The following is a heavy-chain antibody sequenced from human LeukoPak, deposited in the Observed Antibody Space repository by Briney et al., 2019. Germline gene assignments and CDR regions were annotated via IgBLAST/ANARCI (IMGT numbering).Heavy chain of an antibody. V-gene: IGHV4-34*01. CDR3: ARHKRGGQQPRWSPRDAFDF. J-gene: IGHJ3*01. CDR1: GGSFSDYL. CDR2: INHSGST. D-gene: IGHD6-13*01. Sequence: SETLSLTCAVYGGSFSDYLWNWIRQPPGRGLEWIGEINHSGSTNYNPSLKSRVTISVDTSENQFSLKLSSVTAADTAVYYCARHKRGGQQPRWSPRDAFDFWGQGTMVTVSS.